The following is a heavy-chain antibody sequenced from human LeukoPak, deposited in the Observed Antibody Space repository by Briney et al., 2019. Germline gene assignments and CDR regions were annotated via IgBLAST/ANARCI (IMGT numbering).Heavy chain of an antibody. CDR2: IGTAGDT. CDR1: GFTFSSYD. CDR3: ARDRGGGYFDY. V-gene: IGHV3-13*01. J-gene: IGHJ4*02. Sequence: GGSLRLSCAASGFTFSSYDMPWVRQATGKGLEWVSAIGTAGDTYYPGSVKGRFTISRENAKNSLYLQMNSLRAGDTAVYYCARDRGGGYFDYWGQGTLVTVSS. D-gene: IGHD2-15*01.